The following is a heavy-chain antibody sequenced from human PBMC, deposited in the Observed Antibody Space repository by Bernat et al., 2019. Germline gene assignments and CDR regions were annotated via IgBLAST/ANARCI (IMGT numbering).Heavy chain of an antibody. CDR2: IRSNSDYI. D-gene: IGHD1-26*01. CDR1: GFTFSDYP. Sequence: EVHLVESGGGQVKPGGSLRLSCAASGFTFSDYPMNWVRQTPGKGLEWISHIRSNSDYISYGDSVKGRFTISRDNGKNSLYLQMNSLRAEDTAVYYCVRDDMWAFDYWGQGTLVTVSS. J-gene: IGHJ4*02. V-gene: IGHV3-21*05. CDR3: VRDDMWAFDY.